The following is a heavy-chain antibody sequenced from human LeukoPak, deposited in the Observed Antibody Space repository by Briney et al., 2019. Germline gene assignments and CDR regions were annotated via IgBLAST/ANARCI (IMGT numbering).Heavy chain of an antibody. CDR3: ATSGANNWFDP. D-gene: IGHD3-10*01. CDR1: GGSISSYY. J-gene: IGHJ5*02. V-gene: IGHV4-4*07. Sequence: PSGTLSLTCTVSGGSISSYYWSWIRQPAGKGLEWIGRIYTSGSTNYNPSLKSRVTMSVDTSKNQFSLKLSSVTAADTAVYYCATSGANNWFDPWGQGTLVTVSS. CDR2: IYTSGST.